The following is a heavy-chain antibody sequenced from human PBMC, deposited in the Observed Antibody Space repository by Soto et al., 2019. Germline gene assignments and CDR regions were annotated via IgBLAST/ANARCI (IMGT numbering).Heavy chain of an antibody. D-gene: IGHD2-21*01. J-gene: IGHJ6*02. CDR3: ARGDGCGAGSLASDYCGGLDV. Sequence: DVQVLESGGGLVQPGGSLRLSCAASGFIFNSYAMSWVRQAPGKGLEWVSSISAGGGTTYYSDSVKGRFTISRDNSNNALFLQMNSLRVEDTDLYYCARGDGCGAGSLASDYCGGLDVGSEATTVTV. CDR1: GFIFNSYA. CDR2: ISAGGGTT. V-gene: IGHV3-23*01.